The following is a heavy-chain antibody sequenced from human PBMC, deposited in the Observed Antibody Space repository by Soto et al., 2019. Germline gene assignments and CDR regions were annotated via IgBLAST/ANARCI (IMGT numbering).Heavy chain of an antibody. J-gene: IGHJ4*02. V-gene: IGHV1-69*12. D-gene: IGHD2-2*01. CDR2: IIPIFGTA. CDR1: GGTFSSYA. Sequence: QVQLVQSGAEVKKPGSSVKVSCKASGGTFSSYAISWVRQAPGQGLEWMGGIIPIFGTANYAQKFQGRVTITADESTSTAYRELSSLRSEDTAVYYCAKTADCISTGCYYYWGQGTLVTVSS. CDR3: AKTADCISTGCYYY.